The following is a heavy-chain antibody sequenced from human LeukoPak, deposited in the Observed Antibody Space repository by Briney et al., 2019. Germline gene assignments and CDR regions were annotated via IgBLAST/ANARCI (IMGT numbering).Heavy chain of an antibody. CDR1: GYTLTELS. CDR3: ATASTSRHAFDI. CDR2: FDPEDGET. Sequence: ASVTVSCKVSGYTLTELSMHWVRQAPGKGLEWMGGFDPEDGETIYAQKFQGRVTMTEDTSTDTAYMELSSLRSEDTAVYYCATASTSRHAFDIWGQGTMVTVSS. V-gene: IGHV1-24*01. J-gene: IGHJ3*02. D-gene: IGHD4-11*01.